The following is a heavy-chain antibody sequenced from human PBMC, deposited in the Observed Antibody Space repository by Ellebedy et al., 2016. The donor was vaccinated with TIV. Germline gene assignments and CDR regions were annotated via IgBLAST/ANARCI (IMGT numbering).Heavy chain of an antibody. J-gene: IGHJ5*02. V-gene: IGHV3-23*01. Sequence: GGSLRLXXAASGFTFSSYAMSWVRQAPGKGLEWVSAISGSGGSTYYADSVKGRFTISRDNSKNTLYLQMNSLRAEDTAVYYCARDATPSNVGMATILGWFDPWGQGTLVTVSS. CDR2: ISGSGGST. CDR3: ARDATPSNVGMATILGWFDP. CDR1: GFTFSSYA. D-gene: IGHD5-24*01.